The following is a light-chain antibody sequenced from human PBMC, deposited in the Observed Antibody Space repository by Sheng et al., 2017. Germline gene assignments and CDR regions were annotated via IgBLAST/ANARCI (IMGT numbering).Light chain of an antibody. Sequence: SYELTQAPSVSVSPGQTATITCSGHKLGDKFVSWYQQRPGQSPVLVVYQNARRSSGIPERFSGSKSVTTATLAISGTQAVDEADYYCQAWDSATTTVLFGGGTKLTVL. V-gene: IGLV3-1*01. J-gene: IGLJ2*01. CDR3: QAWDSATTTVL. CDR1: KLGDKF. CDR2: QNA.